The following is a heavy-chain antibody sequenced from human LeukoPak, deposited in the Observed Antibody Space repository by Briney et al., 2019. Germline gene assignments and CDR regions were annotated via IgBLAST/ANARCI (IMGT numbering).Heavy chain of an antibody. D-gene: IGHD2-2*01. Sequence: SETLSLTCTLSGGSIRGFYWNWIRQPPGKGLEWIGHIYSSGTTDYNPSLKGRLTISVDTSKSQFSLKLASVTAADTAVYYCARAGGGCSRASCPIPYYGLDVWGQGTTVTVSS. J-gene: IGHJ6*02. CDR3: ARAGGGCSRASCPIPYYGLDV. CDR2: IYSSGTT. CDR1: GGSIRGFY. V-gene: IGHV4-59*01.